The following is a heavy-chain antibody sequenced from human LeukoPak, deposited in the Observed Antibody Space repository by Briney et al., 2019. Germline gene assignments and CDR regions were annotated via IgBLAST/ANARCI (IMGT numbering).Heavy chain of an antibody. CDR2: ISYDGSNK. J-gene: IGHJ4*02. V-gene: IGHV3-30-3*01. Sequence: GGSLRLSCAASGFTFSSYAMHWVRQAPGKGLEWVAVISYDGSNKYYADSVKGRFTISRDNSKNTLYLQMNSLRAEDTAVYYCARDREYSSRGDYFDYWGQGTLVTVSS. D-gene: IGHD6-13*01. CDR3: ARDREYSSRGDYFDY. CDR1: GFTFSSYA.